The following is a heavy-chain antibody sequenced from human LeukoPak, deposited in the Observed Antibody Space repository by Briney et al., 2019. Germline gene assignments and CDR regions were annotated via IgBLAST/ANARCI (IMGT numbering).Heavy chain of an antibody. D-gene: IGHD3-10*01. V-gene: IGHV3-74*01. CDR2: INSDGSNT. J-gene: IGHJ4*02. CDR1: GVTFSSYW. Sequence: PGGSLRLSCVASGVTFSSYWMHWVRQAPGKGLVWVSRINSDGSNTNYADSVKGRFTISRDNAKNTLYLQMNSLRAEDTAVYYCHATLSSFDYWGQGTLITASS. CDR3: HATLSSFDY.